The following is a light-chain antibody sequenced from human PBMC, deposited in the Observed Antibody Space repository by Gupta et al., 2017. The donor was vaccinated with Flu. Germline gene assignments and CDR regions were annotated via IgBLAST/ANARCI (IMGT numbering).Light chain of an antibody. CDR2: GAS. V-gene: IGKV3-20*01. CDR1: QSVSSSY. CDR3: QQYGSSPQWT. J-gene: IGKJ1*01. Sequence: EIVLTQSPGTLSLSPGERATLSCRASQSVSSSYLAWYQQKPGQAPRLLIYGASSRATGIPDRFSGSGSGTDFTLTISRLVPEDFAVYYCQQYGSSPQWTFGQGTKVEIK.